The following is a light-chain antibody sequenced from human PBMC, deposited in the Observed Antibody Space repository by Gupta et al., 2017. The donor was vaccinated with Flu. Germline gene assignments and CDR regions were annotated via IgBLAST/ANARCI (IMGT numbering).Light chain of an antibody. Sequence: EIVFTHSPATLSLSPGERATLSCRASPTVSSYLAWYQQKPGQAPRLLIYDASNRATGIPARFSGSGYGTEFTLTISSREPEDFAVYYCQQRSNWLVIFGQGTKMDIK. V-gene: IGKV3-11*01. CDR1: PTVSSY. J-gene: IGKJ2*01. CDR3: QQRSNWLVI. CDR2: DAS.